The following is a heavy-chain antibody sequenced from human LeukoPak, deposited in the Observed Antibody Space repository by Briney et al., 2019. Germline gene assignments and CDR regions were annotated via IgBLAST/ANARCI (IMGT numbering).Heavy chain of an antibody. V-gene: IGHV5-10-1*01. CDR1: GYSFTGYW. CDR2: IDPSDSYT. D-gene: IGHD6-13*01. Sequence: GESLKISCKGSGYSFTGYWISWVRQMPGKGLEWMGRIDPSDSYTNYSPSFQGHVTISADKSISTAYLQWSSLKASDTATYYCARHVSSSNDYWGQGTLVTVSS. CDR3: ARHVSSSNDY. J-gene: IGHJ4*02.